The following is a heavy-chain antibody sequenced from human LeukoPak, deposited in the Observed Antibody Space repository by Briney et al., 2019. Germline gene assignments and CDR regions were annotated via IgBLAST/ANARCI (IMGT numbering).Heavy chain of an antibody. CDR3: AKDSGSYFVVGAFDI. CDR2: IYYSGST. V-gene: IGHV4-59*01. D-gene: IGHD1-26*01. J-gene: IGHJ3*02. Sequence: SETLSLTCTVSGGSISSYYWSWIRQPPGKGLEWIGYIYYSGSTNYNPSLKSRVTISVDTSKNQFSLKLSSVTAADTAVYYCAKDSGSYFVVGAFDIWGQGTMVTVSS. CDR1: GGSISSYY.